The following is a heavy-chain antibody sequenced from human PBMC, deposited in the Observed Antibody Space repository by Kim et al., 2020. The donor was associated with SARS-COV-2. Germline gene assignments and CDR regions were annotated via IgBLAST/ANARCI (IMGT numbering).Heavy chain of an antibody. CDR3: ARPLTVPAASIFEGWFDP. D-gene: IGHD2-2*01. CDR1: GGSISSSSYY. J-gene: IGHJ5*02. V-gene: IGHV4-39*01. CDR2: IYYSGST. Sequence: SETLSLTCTVSGGSISSSSYYWGWIRQPPGKGLEWIGSIYYSGSTYYNPSLKSRVTISVDTSKNQFSLKLSSVTAADTAVYYCARPLTVPAASIFEGWFDPWGQGTLVTVSS.